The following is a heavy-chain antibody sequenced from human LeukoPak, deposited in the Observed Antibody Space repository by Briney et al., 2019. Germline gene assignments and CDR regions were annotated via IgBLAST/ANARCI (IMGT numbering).Heavy chain of an antibody. V-gene: IGHV3-9*01. CDR3: AKDISGTYLAALDY. Sequence: GGSLRLSCAASGFIFDDYAMHWVRQTPGKGLEWVSGISWNSDTIGYADSVKGRFTISRDNAKNSLYLQMNSLRGEDTALYYCAKDISGTYLAALDYWGQGTLVTVSS. D-gene: IGHD1-26*01. CDR2: ISWNSDTI. CDR1: GFIFDDYA. J-gene: IGHJ4*02.